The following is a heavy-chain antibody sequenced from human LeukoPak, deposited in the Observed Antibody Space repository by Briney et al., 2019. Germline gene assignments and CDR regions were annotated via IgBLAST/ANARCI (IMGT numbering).Heavy chain of an antibody. CDR3: AGDGYSSGWSDY. CDR2: IWYDGSNK. CDR1: GFTFSSYG. V-gene: IGHV3-33*01. D-gene: IGHD6-19*01. Sequence: GGSLRLSCAASGFTFSSYGMHWVRQAPGKGLEWVAVIWYDGSNKYYADSVKGRFTISRDNSKNTRYLQMNSLRAEATAVYYCAGDGYSSGWSDYWGQRTLVTVSS. J-gene: IGHJ4*02.